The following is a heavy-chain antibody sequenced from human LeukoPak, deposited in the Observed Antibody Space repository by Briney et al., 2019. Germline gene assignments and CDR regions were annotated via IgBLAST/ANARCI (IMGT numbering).Heavy chain of an antibody. D-gene: IGHD4-11*01. CDR3: ARQQGLQNLNFDY. V-gene: IGHV1-46*01. CDR2: INPFGGTT. J-gene: IGHJ4*02. CDR1: GYTFTIYY. Sequence: ASVKLSFTASGYTFTIYYIHWERQAPGQGLEWMGIINPFGGTTDYAQKFQGRVTMTRDTSTSTVYMELSSLRSEDTAVYYCARQQGLQNLNFDYWGQGTLVTVSS.